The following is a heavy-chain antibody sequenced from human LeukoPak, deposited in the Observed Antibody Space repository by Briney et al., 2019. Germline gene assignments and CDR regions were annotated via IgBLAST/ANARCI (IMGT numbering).Heavy chain of an antibody. J-gene: IGHJ4*02. CDR2: ISPYNGDT. CDR3: AREVVGSYYYFDY. CDR1: GYIFTNYG. D-gene: IGHD1-26*01. Sequence: ASVKVSCRASGYIFTNYGITWVRRAPGQGLEWVGWISPYNGDTNFARKLQGRVTLTTDTSTNTAYMELRSLRSDDTAVYYCAREVVGSYYYFDYWGQGTLVTVSS. V-gene: IGHV1-18*01.